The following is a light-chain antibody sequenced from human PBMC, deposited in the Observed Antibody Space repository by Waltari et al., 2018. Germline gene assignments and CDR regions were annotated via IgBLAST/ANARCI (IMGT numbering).Light chain of an antibody. CDR3: NSRDSSGNHVV. CDR2: GKN. Sequence: SSELTQDPAVSVALGQTVRITCQGDSSRISNARWYQQKPGQAPVLVSYGKNNRPSGIPDRFSGSSSGNTASLTITGAQAEDEAGYYCNSRDSSGNHVVFGGGTKLTVL. CDR1: SSRISN. J-gene: IGLJ2*01. V-gene: IGLV3-19*01.